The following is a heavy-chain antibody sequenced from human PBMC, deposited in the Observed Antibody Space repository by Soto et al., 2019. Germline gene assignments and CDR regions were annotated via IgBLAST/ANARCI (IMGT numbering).Heavy chain of an antibody. CDR3: ARRARPDFSYLDV. J-gene: IGHJ6*03. D-gene: IGHD6-6*01. CDR2: ISSNGVGT. Sequence: EVQLAESGGGLAQPGGSLRLSCAASGFTLSGYARDWVRQAPGKGLEYVSGISSNGVGTYYANSVQGRFTISRDNSKNTVYLQMGSLRPEDIAVYYCARRARPDFSYLDVWGKGTTVTVSS. V-gene: IGHV3-64*01. CDR1: GFTLSGYA.